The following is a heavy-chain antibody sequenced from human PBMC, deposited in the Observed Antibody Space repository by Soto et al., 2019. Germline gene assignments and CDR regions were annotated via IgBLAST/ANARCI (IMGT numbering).Heavy chain of an antibody. D-gene: IGHD1-26*01. J-gene: IGHJ3*02. CDR1: GYKFIDYG. CDR2: VSVYSGSA. CDR3: ARVLMRDSAARAFDI. Sequence: ASVKVSCKASGYKFIDYGISWVRQAPGQGLEWMGWVSVYSGSAKYGQNVQGRITMTTDTSTTTAYMELMSLRSDDTAVYYCARVLMRDSAARAFDIWGQGTMVTVS. V-gene: IGHV1-18*04.